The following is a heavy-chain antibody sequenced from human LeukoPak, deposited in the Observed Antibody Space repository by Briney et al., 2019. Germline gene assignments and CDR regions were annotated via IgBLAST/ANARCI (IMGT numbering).Heavy chain of an antibody. J-gene: IGHJ4*02. V-gene: IGHV3-7*01. D-gene: IGHD3-10*01. CDR1: GFTFSRFW. CDR3: ARDRGYFVFDY. CDR2: IKEDGSDK. Sequence: GGSLRLSCAASGFTFSRFWMTWVRQAPGRGLEWVANIKEDGSDKYYVDSVKGRFTVSRDNAKNSLYLQMNSLRDEDTAVYYCARDRGYFVFDYWGQGTLVTVSS.